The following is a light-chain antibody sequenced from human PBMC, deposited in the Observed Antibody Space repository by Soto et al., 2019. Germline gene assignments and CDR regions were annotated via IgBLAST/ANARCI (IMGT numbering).Light chain of an antibody. V-gene: IGKV3D-20*02. J-gene: IGKJ5*01. CDR1: QSVSTRS. CDR2: GAS. CDR3: QQRSNWPPIT. Sequence: EIVMTQSPATLSVSPGERATLSCRASQSVSTRSLAWYQQKPGQAPRLLISGASSRAADIPDRFSGSGSGTDFTLTINRLEPEDFAVYYCQQRSNWPPITFGQGTRLEIK.